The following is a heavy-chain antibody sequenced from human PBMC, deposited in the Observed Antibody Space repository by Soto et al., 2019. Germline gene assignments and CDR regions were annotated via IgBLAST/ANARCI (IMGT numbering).Heavy chain of an antibody. J-gene: IGHJ4*02. V-gene: IGHV1-18*03. CDR3: ARDAQLRYFDWLPLDY. CDR1: GYIFTSYG. Sequence: ASVKVSCKASGYIFTSYGISWVRQAPGQGLEWMGWISAYNGNTNYAQNLQGRVTMTTDTFTSTAYMELTSLTSDDMAVYYCARDAQLRYFDWLPLDYWGQGTLVTVSS. CDR2: ISAYNGNT. D-gene: IGHD3-9*01.